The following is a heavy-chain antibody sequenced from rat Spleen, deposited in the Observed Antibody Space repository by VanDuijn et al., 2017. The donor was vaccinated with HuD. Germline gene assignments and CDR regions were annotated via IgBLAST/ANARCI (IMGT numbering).Heavy chain of an antibody. CDR1: GFTFSDYN. D-gene: IGHD1-10*01. CDR3: TRGANYAFDY. J-gene: IGHJ2*01. V-gene: IGHV5-7*01. Sequence: EVQLVESGGGLVQPGRSLKLSCAASGFTFSDYNMAWVRQAPKKGLEWVATISYDGSSTYYRDSVKGRFTISRDNAKSTLYLQMNSLRSEDTATYYCTRGANYAFDYWGQGVMVTVSS. CDR2: ISYDGSST.